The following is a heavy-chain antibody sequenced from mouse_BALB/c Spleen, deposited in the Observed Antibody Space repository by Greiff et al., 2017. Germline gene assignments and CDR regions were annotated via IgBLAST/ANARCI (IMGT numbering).Heavy chain of an antibody. CDR2: IDPANGNT. CDR1: GFNVKDTY. Sequence: EVKLVESGAELVKPGASVKLSCTASGFNVKDTYMHWVKQRPEQGLEWIGRIDPANGNTKYDPKFQGKATITADTSSNTAYLQLSSLTSEDTAVYYCAAYGNFPFDVWGAGTTVTVSS. J-gene: IGHJ1*01. D-gene: IGHD2-1*01. CDR3: AAYGNFPFDV. V-gene: IGHV14-3*02.